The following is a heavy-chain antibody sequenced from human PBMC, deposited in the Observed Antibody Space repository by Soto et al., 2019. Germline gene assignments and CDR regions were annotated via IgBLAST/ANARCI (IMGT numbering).Heavy chain of an antibody. D-gene: IGHD1-26*01. CDR2: IIPIFGTA. CDR1: GGTSSTYS. Sequence: QMQLVQSGAEVKKPGSSVKVSCKASGGTSSTYSISWVRQGPGQGLEWMGEIIPIFGTAYYSQKFQDRVTISADASTTPVQMELSSLRSDDTAVYYCARGRVGSMNWFDPWGQGTLVTVSS. J-gene: IGHJ5*02. CDR3: ARGRVGSMNWFDP. V-gene: IGHV1-69*01.